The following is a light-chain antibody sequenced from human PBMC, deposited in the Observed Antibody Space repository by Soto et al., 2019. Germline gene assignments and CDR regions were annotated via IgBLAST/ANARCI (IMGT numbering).Light chain of an antibody. CDR1: QSVLYSSNNKNY. CDR3: LQYYSTPPWT. CDR2: WAS. V-gene: IGKV4-1*01. J-gene: IGKJ1*01. Sequence: DIVMTQSPDSLAVSLGERATINCKSSQSVLYSSNNKNYLAWYQQKPGQPPKLLIYWASTRESGVPDRFGGSGSGTDFILTISSLQAEDVAVYYCLQYYSTPPWTFGQGTKVEIK.